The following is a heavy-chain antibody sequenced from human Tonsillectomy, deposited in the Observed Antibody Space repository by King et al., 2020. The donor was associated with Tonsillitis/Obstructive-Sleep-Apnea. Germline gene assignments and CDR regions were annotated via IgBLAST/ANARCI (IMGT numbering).Heavy chain of an antibody. D-gene: IGHD3-10*01. V-gene: IGHV3-15*07. CDR3: TTDRGHLWFGETYDN. CDR2: IKSKTDGGTT. J-gene: IGHJ4*02. CDR1: GFTFSNAW. Sequence: QLVQSGGGLVKPGGSLRLSCAASGFTFSNAWMNWVRQAPGKGLEWVGRIKSKTDGGTTDYAAPVKGRFTISRDDSKNTLYLQMNSLKTEDTAVYYCTTDRGHLWFGETYDNWGQGTLVTVSS.